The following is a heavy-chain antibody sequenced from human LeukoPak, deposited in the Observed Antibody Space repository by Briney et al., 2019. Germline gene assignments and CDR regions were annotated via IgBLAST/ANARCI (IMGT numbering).Heavy chain of an antibody. V-gene: IGHV3-21*01. J-gene: IGHJ5*02. D-gene: IGHD1-14*01. CDR2: ISSSSSYI. CDR3: ARDLKPVYNGHKNWFDP. Sequence: PGGSLRLSCAASGFTFSSYSMNWVRQAPGKGLEWVSSISSSSSYIYYADSVKGRFTISRDNAKNSLYLQMNSLRAEDTAVYYCARDLKPVYNGHKNWFDPWGQGTLVTVSS. CDR1: GFTFSSYS.